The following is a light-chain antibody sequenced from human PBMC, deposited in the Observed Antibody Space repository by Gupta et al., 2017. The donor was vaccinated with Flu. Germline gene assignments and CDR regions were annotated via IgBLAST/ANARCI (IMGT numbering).Light chain of an antibody. V-gene: IGLV1-44*01. J-gene: IGLJ1*01. Sequence: QSVLPQPPSASGTPGQRATTPCFGSSSNIGSNTVNWYQQLPGTAPKLLIYSNNQRPSGVPDRFSGSKSGTSASLAISGLQSENEADYYCAAWDDRLDGYVFGTGTKVTVL. CDR3: AAWDDRLDGYV. CDR1: SSNIGSNT. CDR2: SNN.